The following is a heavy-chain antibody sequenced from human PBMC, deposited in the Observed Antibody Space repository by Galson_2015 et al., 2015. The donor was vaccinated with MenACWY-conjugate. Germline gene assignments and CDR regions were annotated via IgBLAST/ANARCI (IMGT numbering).Heavy chain of an antibody. D-gene: IGHD3-22*01. CDR1: GFKVSLYS. V-gene: IGHV3-21*01. J-gene: IGHJ4*02. CDR3: ARGKGSGSFPYYFDY. Sequence: SLRLSCAAAGFKVSLYSMNWVRQAPGTGLEWVSSISSARSEIYYADSVKGRFTISRDNAHNSLHLQLNSLRVEDTALYYCARGKGSGSFPYYFDYWGQVVMVAGSS. CDR2: ISSARSEI.